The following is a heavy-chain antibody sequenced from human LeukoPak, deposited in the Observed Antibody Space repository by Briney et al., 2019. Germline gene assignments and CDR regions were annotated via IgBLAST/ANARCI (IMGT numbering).Heavy chain of an antibody. Sequence: GGSLRLSCAASGFTVSSNYMSWVRQAPGKGLEWVSVIYSGGSTYYADSVKGRFTISRDNSKNTLYLQMNSLRAEDTAVYYCVRGWVYNWNEYYFDYWGQGTLVTVSS. CDR1: GFTVSSNY. J-gene: IGHJ4*02. CDR2: IYSGGST. D-gene: IGHD1-20*01. V-gene: IGHV3-66*01. CDR3: VRGWVYNWNEYYFDY.